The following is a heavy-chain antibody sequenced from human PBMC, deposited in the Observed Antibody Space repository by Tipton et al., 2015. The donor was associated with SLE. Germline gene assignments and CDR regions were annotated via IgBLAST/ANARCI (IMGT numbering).Heavy chain of an antibody. Sequence: TLSLTCTVSGGSISSSSYYWGWIRQPPGKGLEWIGSIYYSGSTYYNPSLKSRVTISVDTSKNQFSLKLSSVTAADTAVYYCARGGTAMAYWYFDLWGRGTLVTVSS. CDR2: IYYSGST. J-gene: IGHJ2*01. CDR3: ARGGTAMAYWYFDL. V-gene: IGHV4-39*01. D-gene: IGHD5-18*01. CDR1: GGSISSSSYY.